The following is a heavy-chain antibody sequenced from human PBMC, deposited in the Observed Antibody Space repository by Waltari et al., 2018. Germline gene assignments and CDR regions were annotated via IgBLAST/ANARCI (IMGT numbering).Heavy chain of an antibody. D-gene: IGHD2-21*02. CDR2: IKSDGSST. Sequence: EVQLVESGGGLVQPGGSLRLSCAASGFTFSSYWMHWVRQAPGKGLVWVSRIKSDGSSTSYADSVKGRFTISRDNAKNTLYLQMNSLRAEDTAVYYCARVGYGGNSGSFDYWGQGTLVTVSS. J-gene: IGHJ4*02. V-gene: IGHV3-74*01. CDR3: ARVGYGGNSGSFDY. CDR1: GFTFSSYW.